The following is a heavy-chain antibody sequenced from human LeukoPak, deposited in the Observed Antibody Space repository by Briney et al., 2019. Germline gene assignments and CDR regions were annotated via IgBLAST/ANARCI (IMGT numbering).Heavy chain of an antibody. CDR2: IYYSGST. V-gene: IGHV4-30-4*08. Sequence: PSETLSLTCTVSGGSISSGDYYWSWIRQPPGKGLEWIGYIYYSGSTYYNPSLKSRVTISVDTSKNQFSLKLSSVTAADTAVYYCASLTGDLDYYYMDVWGKGTTVTVSS. CDR1: GGSISSGDYY. CDR3: ASLTGDLDYYYMDV. J-gene: IGHJ6*03. D-gene: IGHD7-27*01.